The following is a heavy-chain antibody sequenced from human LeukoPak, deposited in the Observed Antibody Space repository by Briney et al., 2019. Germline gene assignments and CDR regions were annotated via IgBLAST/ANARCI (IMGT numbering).Heavy chain of an antibody. D-gene: IGHD3-22*01. Sequence: GSVKVSCKASGYTFSGYYLHWVRQAPGQGLEWMGWINPNSGGTNSAQKFQDRVTMTRDTSIITAYMELSRLRSDDTAVYFCARGYYDSSDYEYFQHWGQGTLVTVSS. J-gene: IGHJ1*01. CDR2: INPNSGGT. CDR3: ARGYYDSSDYEYFQH. V-gene: IGHV1-2*02. CDR1: GYTFSGYY.